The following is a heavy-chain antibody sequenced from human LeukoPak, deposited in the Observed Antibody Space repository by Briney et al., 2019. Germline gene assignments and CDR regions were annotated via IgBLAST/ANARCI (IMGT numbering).Heavy chain of an antibody. V-gene: IGHV4-59*08. CDR3: ASLRERSYYARGFDY. Sequence: SETLSLTCTVSGGSISSDYWSWIRQPPGKGLQWIGYIHYSGSANYNPSLKSRVTISVDTSKNQFSLKLSSVTAANTAVYYCASLRERSYYARGFDYWGQGTLVTVSS. CDR2: IHYSGSA. J-gene: IGHJ4*02. CDR1: GGSISSDY. D-gene: IGHD1-26*01.